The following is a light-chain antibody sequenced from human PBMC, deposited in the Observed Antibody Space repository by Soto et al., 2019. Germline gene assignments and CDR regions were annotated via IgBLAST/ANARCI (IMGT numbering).Light chain of an antibody. V-gene: IGKV3-20*01. CDR2: AAS. J-gene: IGKJ4*01. CDR3: QYYGTSVFL. CDR1: QSVSSY. Sequence: EVMVTLSPAAVSLYPGERATLSCRASQSVSSYLAWYQQKPGQAPRLLIYAASTRATGIPDRFSGSGSGTAFTLTITRLEPEDIAVYYCQYYGTSVFLFCGGTK.